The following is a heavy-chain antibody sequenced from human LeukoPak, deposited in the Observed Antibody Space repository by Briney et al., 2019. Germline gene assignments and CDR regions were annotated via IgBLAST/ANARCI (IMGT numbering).Heavy chain of an antibody. D-gene: IGHD5-24*01. CDR2: IIPILGIA. J-gene: IGHJ3*02. CDR1: GGTFSSYT. CDR3: ARGRGGGCNSAFDI. V-gene: IGHV1-69*02. Sequence: VKVSCKASGGTFSSYTISWVRQAPGQGLEWMGRIIPILGIANYAQKFQARVTITADKSTSTAYMELSSLRSEDTAVYYCARGRGGGCNSAFDIWGQGTMVTVSS.